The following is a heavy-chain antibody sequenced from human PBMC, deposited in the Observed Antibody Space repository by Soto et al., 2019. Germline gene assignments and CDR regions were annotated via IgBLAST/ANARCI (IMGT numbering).Heavy chain of an antibody. J-gene: IGHJ4*02. V-gene: IGHV4-39*02. CDR2: IYYSGTT. Sequence: QLQLQESGPGLVKASETLSLTCSVSGGSISSGPYFWGWIRQSPGKGLEWIGSIYYSGTTSYSPSLKSRVTISVDPSKNHFSLNLTSVTAADTAVYYCARREAVAGSQFDFWGQGTLVTVSS. D-gene: IGHD6-19*01. CDR3: ARREAVAGSQFDF. CDR1: GGSISSGPYF.